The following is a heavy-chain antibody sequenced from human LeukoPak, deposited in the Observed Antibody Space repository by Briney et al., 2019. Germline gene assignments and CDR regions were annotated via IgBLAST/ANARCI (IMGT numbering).Heavy chain of an antibody. J-gene: IGHJ6*04. D-gene: IGHD2-2*01. CDR3: AREASTSCYLDV. V-gene: IGHV4-61*02. CDR2: IYTSGST. CDR1: GGSISSGSYY. Sequence: PSQTLSLTCTVSGGSISSGSYYWRWLRQPAGKGLEWIGRIYTSGSTNYNPSLKSRVTISVDTSKNQFSLKLSSVTAADTAVYYCAREASTSCYLDVWGKGTTVTVSS.